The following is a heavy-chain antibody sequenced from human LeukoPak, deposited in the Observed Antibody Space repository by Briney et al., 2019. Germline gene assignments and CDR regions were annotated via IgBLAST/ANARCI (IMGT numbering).Heavy chain of an antibody. V-gene: IGHV3-30*18. J-gene: IGHJ4*02. D-gene: IGHD1-26*01. CDR2: ISYDGSNK. CDR3: AKDGKRSFDY. CDR1: GFTFSSYG. Sequence: PGRSLRLSCAASGFTFSSYGMHWVRQAPGRGLEWVAVISYDGSNKYYADSVRGRFTISRDNSKNTLYLQMNSLRAEDTAVYYCAKDGKRSFDYWGQGTLVTVSS.